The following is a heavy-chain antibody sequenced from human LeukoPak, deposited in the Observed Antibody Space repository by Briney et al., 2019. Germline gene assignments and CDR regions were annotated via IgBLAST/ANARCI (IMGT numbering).Heavy chain of an antibody. CDR3: ARANLLRGSYFSY. J-gene: IGHJ4*02. V-gene: IGHV1-46*01. CDR2: INPSGGST. D-gene: IGHD1-26*01. Sequence: ASVKVSCKASGYTFTSYYMHWVRQAPGQGLDWMGIINPSGGSTSYAQKFQGRVTMTSDMSTSTLYMELSSLRSEDTAVYYCARANLLRGSYFSYWGQGTLGTVSS. CDR1: GYTFTSYY.